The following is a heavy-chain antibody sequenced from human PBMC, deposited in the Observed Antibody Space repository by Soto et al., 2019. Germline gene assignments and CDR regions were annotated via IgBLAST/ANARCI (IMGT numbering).Heavy chain of an antibody. Sequence: QVQLVQSGAEVKKPGASVKVSCKASGYTFTSYGISWLRQAPGQGLEWMGWISTYNGNTNFTQKLQGRVTMTTDTSTSTAYMELRSLRSDDPAVYYCARDREYNWNYNWFDPWGQGTLVTVSS. CDR1: GYTFTSYG. D-gene: IGHD1-7*01. CDR2: ISTYNGNT. CDR3: ARDREYNWNYNWFDP. J-gene: IGHJ5*02. V-gene: IGHV1-18*01.